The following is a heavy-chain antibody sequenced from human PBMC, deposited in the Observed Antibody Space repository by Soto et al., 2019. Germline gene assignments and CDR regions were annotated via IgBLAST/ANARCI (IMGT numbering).Heavy chain of an antibody. Sequence: VASVKVSCKVSGYTLTELSMHWVRQAPGKGLEWMGGFDPEDGETIYAQKFQGRVTMTEDTSTDTAYMELSSLRSEDTAVYYCATSPLYGDYVNWFDPWGQGTLVTVSS. CDR1: GYTLTELS. CDR2: FDPEDGET. V-gene: IGHV1-24*01. D-gene: IGHD4-17*01. J-gene: IGHJ5*02. CDR3: ATSPLYGDYVNWFDP.